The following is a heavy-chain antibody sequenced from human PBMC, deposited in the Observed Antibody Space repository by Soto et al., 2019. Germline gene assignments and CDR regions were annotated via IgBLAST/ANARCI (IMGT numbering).Heavy chain of an antibody. CDR3: ARGSRPYCSSTSCYALFDY. CDR1: GGSISSTNW. CDR2: VYHSGSS. D-gene: IGHD2-2*01. J-gene: IGHJ4*02. V-gene: IGHV4-4*02. Sequence: TSETLSLTCAVSGGSISSTNWWTWVRQPPGMGLEWIGEVYHSGSSNYNPSLKSRVTISVDKSKNQFSLKLNSVTAADTAVYYCARGSRPYCSSTSCYALFDYWGQGNLVTVSS.